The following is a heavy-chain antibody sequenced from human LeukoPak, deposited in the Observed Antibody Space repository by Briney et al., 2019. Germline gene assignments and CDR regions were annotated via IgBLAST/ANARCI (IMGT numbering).Heavy chain of an antibody. V-gene: IGHV3-21*01. CDR3: ARGEDGGGGNNNWFDP. Sequence: PGGSLRLSCAASGFTFSSYSMNWVRQAPGKGLEWVSSISSSSSYIYYADSVKGRFTISRDNAKNSLYLQMNSLRAEDTAVYYCARGEDGGGGNNNWFDPWGQGTLVTVSS. J-gene: IGHJ5*02. D-gene: IGHD3-16*01. CDR1: GFTFSSYS. CDR2: ISSSSSYI.